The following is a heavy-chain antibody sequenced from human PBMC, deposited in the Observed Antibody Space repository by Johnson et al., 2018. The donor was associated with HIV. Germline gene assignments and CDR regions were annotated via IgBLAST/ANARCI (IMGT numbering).Heavy chain of an antibody. J-gene: IGHJ3*02. CDR1: GFTFDYYD. CDR3: AKDIATTTDAFDI. D-gene: IGHD4-17*01. Sequence: VQLVESGGGVIRPGGSLRLSCAASGFTFDYYDMNWVRQVPGKGLEWVSGISWNSGSIGYADSVMGRFTISRDNAKNSLYLQMNSLRAEDTALYYCAKDIATTTDAFDIWGQGTMVTVSS. V-gene: IGHV3-9*01. CDR2: ISWNSGSI.